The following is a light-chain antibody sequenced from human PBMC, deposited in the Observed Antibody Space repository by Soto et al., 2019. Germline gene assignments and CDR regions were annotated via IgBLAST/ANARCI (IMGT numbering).Light chain of an antibody. CDR3: CSYAGSYTFVV. CDR2: DVN. Sequence: QSVLTQPRSVSGSPGQSVTISCTGTSSDVGGYNYVSWFQQHPGKAPKLMIYDVNNRPSGVPDRFSGSKSGNTASLTISGLQAEDEADYYCCSYAGSYTFVVFGGGTKVTVL. CDR1: SSDVGGYNY. V-gene: IGLV2-11*01. J-gene: IGLJ3*02.